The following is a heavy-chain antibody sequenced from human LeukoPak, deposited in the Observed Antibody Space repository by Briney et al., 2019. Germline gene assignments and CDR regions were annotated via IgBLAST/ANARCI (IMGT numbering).Heavy chain of an antibody. CDR2: TSHNEYNK. CDR1: GFTFSNYA. D-gene: IGHD6-19*01. Sequence: GGSLRLSCAASGFTFSNYAMHWVRQAPGKGLEWVAATSHNEYNKYYADSVNGRFTISRDNSKNTLYLEVNSLRADDTAVYYCARGPGLAMGKGYFDYCGQGALVTVSS. V-gene: IGHV3-30-3*01. CDR3: ARGPGLAMGKGYFDY. J-gene: IGHJ4*02.